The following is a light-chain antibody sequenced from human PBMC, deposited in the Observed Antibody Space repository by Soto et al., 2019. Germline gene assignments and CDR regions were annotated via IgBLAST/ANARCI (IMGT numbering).Light chain of an antibody. CDR2: KAS. CDR1: QSISSW. J-gene: IGKJ1*01. CDR3: QQYNSYSWT. Sequence: DVQMPQSTSTLSASVGGRVTITCRASQSISSWLAWYQQKPGKAPKLLIYKASSLESGVPSRFSGSGSGTEFTLTISSLQPDDFATYYCQQYNSYSWTSGQGTKVDIK. V-gene: IGKV1-5*03.